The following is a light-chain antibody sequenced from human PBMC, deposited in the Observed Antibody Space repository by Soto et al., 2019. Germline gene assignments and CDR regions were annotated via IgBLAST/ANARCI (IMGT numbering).Light chain of an antibody. V-gene: IGKV1-5*03. CDR2: KAT. J-gene: IGKJ1*01. CDR3: QQYNSYSWT. CDR1: QSISSW. Sequence: DIQMTQSPSTLSASVGDRVTITCRASQSISSWLAWYQQKPGKAPKLLIYKATSIESGVPSRFSGSGSGTEFTLTISSLQPDDFATYFYQQYNSYSWTFGQGTKVEIK.